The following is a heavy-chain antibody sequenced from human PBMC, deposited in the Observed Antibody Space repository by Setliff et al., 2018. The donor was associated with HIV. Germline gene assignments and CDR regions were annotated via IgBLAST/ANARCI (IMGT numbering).Heavy chain of an antibody. CDR1: RSTFNSHT. V-gene: IGHV1-69*02. Sequence: ASVKVSCKASRSTFNSHTINWVRQAPEQGLDWMGRIIPILGVANYAQRFQGKVTITADKSTSTAYMELTSLRFDDTAMYYCVRGVQSPPHYSYYYMDAWGEGTMVTVSS. D-gene: IGHD3-3*01. J-gene: IGHJ6*03. CDR2: IIPILGVA. CDR3: VRGVQSPPHYSYYYMDA.